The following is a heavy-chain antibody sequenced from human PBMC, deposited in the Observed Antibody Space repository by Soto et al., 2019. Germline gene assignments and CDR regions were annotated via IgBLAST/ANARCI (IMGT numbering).Heavy chain of an antibody. CDR2: ISGYNGNT. J-gene: IGHJ6*02. D-gene: IGHD3-10*01. V-gene: IGHV1-18*01. Sequence: GASVKVSCKASGYTFTSYYISWVRQAPGQGLEWMGWISGYNGNTNYAQKLQGRVTMTTDTSTSTAYMELRSLRSEDTAVYYCARLKEGTTSLLWFGELSRNHYYYYYGMDVWGQGTTVTVSS. CDR1: GYTFTSYY. CDR3: ARLKEGTTSLLWFGELSRNHYYYYYGMDV.